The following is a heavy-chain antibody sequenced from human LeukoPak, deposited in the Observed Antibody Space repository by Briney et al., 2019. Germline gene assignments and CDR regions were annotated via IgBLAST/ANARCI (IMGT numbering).Heavy chain of an antibody. J-gene: IGHJ1*01. CDR1: GGTFINYA. D-gene: IGHD5-18*01. CDR3: ARSDSSGSVYFEY. CDR2: IIPILDIA. Sequence: SVKVSCKTSGGTFINYAINWVRQAPGQGLEWMGRIIPILDIANYAQKFQDRVTITADKSTSTAYMQLSSLRSEDTAVYFCARSDSSGSVYFEYWGQGTLVTVSS. V-gene: IGHV1-69*04.